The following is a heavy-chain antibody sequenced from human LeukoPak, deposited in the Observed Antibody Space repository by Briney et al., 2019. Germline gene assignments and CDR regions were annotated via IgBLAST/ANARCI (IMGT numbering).Heavy chain of an antibody. D-gene: IGHD3-3*01. V-gene: IGHV4-39*02. CDR2: ISYSGSP. CDR3: ARESVRFLEWLLSAGYMDV. Sequence: TSETLSLTCTVSGDPISSGSYYWGWIRQSPGKGLEWIGSISYSGSPYYNPSLKSRVTISVDTSKDQFSLRLTSVTAADTAVYYCARESVRFLEWLLSAGYMDVWGKGTTVTVSS. CDR1: GDPISSGSYY. J-gene: IGHJ6*03.